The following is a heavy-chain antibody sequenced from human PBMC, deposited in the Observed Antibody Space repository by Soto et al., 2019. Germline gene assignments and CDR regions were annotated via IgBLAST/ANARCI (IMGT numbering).Heavy chain of an antibody. CDR1: GYSISSGYY. Sequence: TLSVTCAVSGYSISSGYYWGWIRQPPGKGLEWIGGIYHSGNTYYNPSLKSRVTISVDTSKNQFSLKLSSVTAADTAVYYCARSSSWSNWFDPWGQGTLVTVSS. J-gene: IGHJ5*02. CDR2: IYHSGNT. V-gene: IGHV4-38-2*01. D-gene: IGHD6-13*01. CDR3: ARSSSWSNWFDP.